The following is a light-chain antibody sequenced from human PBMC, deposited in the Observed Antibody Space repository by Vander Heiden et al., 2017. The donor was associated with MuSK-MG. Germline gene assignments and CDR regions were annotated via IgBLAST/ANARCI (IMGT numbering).Light chain of an antibody. V-gene: IGLV1-40*01. Sequence: QSVLTQPPSVSGPPGQRVTISCTGSSSNIGAGYDVPWYQQRPGTAPKLLIYGNSNRPSGVPDRFSGSKSGTSASLAITGLQAEEEADYYCQSYDSSLSGSVVFGGGTKLTVL. CDR2: GNS. CDR1: SSNIGAGYD. J-gene: IGLJ2*01. CDR3: QSYDSSLSGSVV.